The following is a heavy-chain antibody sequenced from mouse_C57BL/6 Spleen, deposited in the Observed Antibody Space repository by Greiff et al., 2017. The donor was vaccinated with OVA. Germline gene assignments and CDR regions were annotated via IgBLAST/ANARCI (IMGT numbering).Heavy chain of an antibody. CDR3: ARGDYYDPYYFDY. J-gene: IGHJ2*01. CDR2: IYPGSGST. Sequence: VQLQQPGAELVKPGASVKMSCKASGYTFTSYWITWVKQRPGQGLEWIGDIYPGSGSTNYNEKFKSKATLTVDTSSSTAYMQLSSLTSEDSAVYYCARGDYYDPYYFDYWGQGTTLTVSS. D-gene: IGHD2-4*01. V-gene: IGHV1-55*01. CDR1: GYTFTSYW.